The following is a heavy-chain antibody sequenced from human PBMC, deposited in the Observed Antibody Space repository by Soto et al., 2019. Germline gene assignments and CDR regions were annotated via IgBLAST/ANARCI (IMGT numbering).Heavy chain of an antibody. CDR2: MFYSGLT. V-gene: IGHV4-39*01. CDR1: GYSVSSSDYY. CDR3: APLSVSLSGPYGIHV. D-gene: IGHD2-15*01. Sequence: SETLSLTCSVSGYSVSSSDYYWSWIRHPPGKGLEWIGSMFYSGLTYYNPSLKSRVTLSVDTSKNQFSVRLNSVTAADTAVYYCAPLSVSLSGPYGIHVWGQATTVTVSS. J-gene: IGHJ6*02.